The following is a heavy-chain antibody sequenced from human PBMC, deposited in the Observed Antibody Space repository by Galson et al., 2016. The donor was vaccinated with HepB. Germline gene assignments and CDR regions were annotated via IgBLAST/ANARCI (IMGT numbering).Heavy chain of an antibody. J-gene: IGHJ4*02. Sequence: SLRLSCAASGIPFSSYAMSWVRRAPGKGLEWISAISDSGSYTYYADSVRFAISRDNSKNTVYLQMDSLRVEDTAVYYCAGRRDNSGYPPFDYWGQVTLVTVSS. CDR1: GIPFSSYA. D-gene: IGHD3-22*01. CDR2: ISDSGSYT. V-gene: IGHV3-23*01. CDR3: AGRRDNSGYPPFDY.